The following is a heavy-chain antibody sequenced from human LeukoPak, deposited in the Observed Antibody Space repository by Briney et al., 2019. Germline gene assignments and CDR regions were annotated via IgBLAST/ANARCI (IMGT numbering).Heavy chain of an antibody. Sequence: ASVKVSCKASGYTITGYYMHWVRQAPGQGLEWMGWINPNSGGTNYAQKFQGRVTMTRDTSISTAYMELSRLRSDDTAVYYCARASFPIVVVPAAVDYWGQGTLVTVSS. CDR2: INPNSGGT. D-gene: IGHD2-2*01. CDR1: GYTITGYY. V-gene: IGHV1-2*02. CDR3: ARASFPIVVVPAAVDY. J-gene: IGHJ4*02.